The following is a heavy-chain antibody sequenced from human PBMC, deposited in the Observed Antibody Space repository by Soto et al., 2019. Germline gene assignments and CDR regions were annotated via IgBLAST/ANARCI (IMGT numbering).Heavy chain of an antibody. V-gene: IGHV3-73*01. Sequence: PGGSLRLSCAASGFTFSDSPMHWVRQASGKGLEWVGQIRTKANSYATEYAASVKGRFIISRDDSQNTAFLQMNSLRTDDTAVYFCLRAGRGLEPWGQGTLVTVSS. CDR2: IRTKANSYAT. J-gene: IGHJ5*02. CDR1: GFTFSDSP. D-gene: IGHD6-6*01. CDR3: LRAGRGLEP.